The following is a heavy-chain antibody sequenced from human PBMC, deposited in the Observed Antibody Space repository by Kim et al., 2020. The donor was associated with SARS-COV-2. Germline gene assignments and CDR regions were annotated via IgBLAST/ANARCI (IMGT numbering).Heavy chain of an antibody. J-gene: IGHJ4*02. V-gene: IGHV4-30-4*01. Sequence: SETLSLTCTVSGGSISSGDYYWSWIRQPPGKGLEWIGYIYYSGSTYYNPSLKSRVTISVDTSKNQFSLKLSSVTAADTAVYYCARGGDYGDYNDYWGQGTLVTVSS. CDR2: IYYSGST. CDR1: GGSISSGDYY. D-gene: IGHD4-17*01. CDR3: ARGGDYGDYNDY.